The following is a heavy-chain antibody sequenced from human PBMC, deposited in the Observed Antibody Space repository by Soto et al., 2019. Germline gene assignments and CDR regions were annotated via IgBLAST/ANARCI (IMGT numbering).Heavy chain of an antibody. CDR1: GFTFSSYA. CDR3: ARDRLRYNWNEFPYYYYGMDV. J-gene: IGHJ6*02. D-gene: IGHD1-1*01. Sequence: QVPLVESGGGVVQPGRSLRLSCAASGFTFSSYAMHWVRQAPGKGLEWVAVISYDGSNKYYADSVKGRFTISRDNSKYALYLQMNSMRAEDTAVYYCARDRLRYNWNEFPYYYYGMDVWGQGTTVTVSS. V-gene: IGHV3-30-3*01. CDR2: ISYDGSNK.